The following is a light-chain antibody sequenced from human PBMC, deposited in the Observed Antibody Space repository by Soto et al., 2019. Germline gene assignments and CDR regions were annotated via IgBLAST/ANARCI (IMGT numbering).Light chain of an antibody. V-gene: IGLV2-14*01. Sequence: QSALTQPASVSGSPGQSITISCTGTSSDVGGYNYVSWYQQHPGKAPKLMIYEVSNRPSGVSNRFSGSKSGNTASLTISGLQAEDEADYYCSSYVGSNIFVFGTGTKSPS. CDR1: SSDVGGYNY. CDR2: EVS. J-gene: IGLJ1*01. CDR3: SSYVGSNIFV.